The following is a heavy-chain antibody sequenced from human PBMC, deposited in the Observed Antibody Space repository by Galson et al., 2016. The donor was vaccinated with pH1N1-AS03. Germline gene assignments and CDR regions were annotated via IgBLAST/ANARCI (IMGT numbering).Heavy chain of an antibody. V-gene: IGHV3-9*01. D-gene: IGHD6-19*01. J-gene: IGHJ6*04. Sequence: SLRLSCAASGFIFEHYAMHWVRQAPGKGLEWVAGMSWHSEIIDYADSVKGRFTISRDNAQNSLYLQMSSLRPEDTAVYFCAKDLLSGGWFTAADSWGKGTTVTVSS. CDR2: MSWHSEII. CDR1: GFIFEHYA. CDR3: AKDLLSGGWFTAADS.